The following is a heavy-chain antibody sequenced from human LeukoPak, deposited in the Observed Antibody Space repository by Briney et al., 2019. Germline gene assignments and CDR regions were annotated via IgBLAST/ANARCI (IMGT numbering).Heavy chain of an antibody. CDR1: GFTVSSNY. J-gene: IGHJ4*02. Sequence: GGSLRLSCAASGFTVSSNYMSWVRQAPGKGLEWVSVIYSGGSTYYADSVKGRFTISRDNSENTLYLQMNSLRTEDTAMYFCAKGKAGYFDYWGQGTLVTVSS. CDR2: IYSGGST. D-gene: IGHD6-13*01. V-gene: IGHV3-53*05. CDR3: AKGKAGYFDY.